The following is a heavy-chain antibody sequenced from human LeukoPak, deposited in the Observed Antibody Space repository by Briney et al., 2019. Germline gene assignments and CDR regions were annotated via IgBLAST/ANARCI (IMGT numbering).Heavy chain of an antibody. CDR1: GFTFSSYG. CDR3: AKGGRITMLRGVQRDHYFDY. CDR2: IRYDGSNK. J-gene: IGHJ4*02. D-gene: IGHD3-10*01. V-gene: IGHV3-30*02. Sequence: GGSLRLSCAASGFTFSSYGMRWVRQAPGKGLEWVAFIRYDGSNKYYADSVKGRFTISRDNSKNTLYLQMNSLRVEDTAVYYCAKGGRITMLRGVQRDHYFDYWGQGTLVTVSS.